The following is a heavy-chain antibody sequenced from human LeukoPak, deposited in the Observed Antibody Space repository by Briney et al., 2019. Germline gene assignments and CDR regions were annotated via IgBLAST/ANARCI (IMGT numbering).Heavy chain of an antibody. V-gene: IGHV3-23*01. CDR3: ARSAMRIYIDPKTNY. D-gene: IGHD1-26*01. Sequence: PGGSLRLSCTASGFTFSTYTMTWVRQAPGKGLEWVSGISASGGTTYYADSVKGRFTISRDNSKNTLFLQMNSLRVEDTAAYYCARSAMRIYIDPKTNYWGQGTPVTVSS. CDR1: GFTFSTYT. CDR2: ISASGGTT. J-gene: IGHJ4*02.